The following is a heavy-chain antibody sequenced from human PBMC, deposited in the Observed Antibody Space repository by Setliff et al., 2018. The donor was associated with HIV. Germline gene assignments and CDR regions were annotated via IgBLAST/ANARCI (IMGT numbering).Heavy chain of an antibody. D-gene: IGHD2-21*02. CDR3: ARDVVVTAIQGNYYYGMDV. V-gene: IGHV3-48*03. CDR1: GFTFSSYE. J-gene: IGHJ6*02. CDR2: ISSSGSTI. Sequence: RLSCAASGFTFSSYEMNWVRQAPGKGLEWVSYISSSGSTIYYADSVKGRFTISRDNAKNSLYLQMNSLRAEDTAVYYCARDVVVTAIQGNYYYGMDVWGQGTTVTVSS.